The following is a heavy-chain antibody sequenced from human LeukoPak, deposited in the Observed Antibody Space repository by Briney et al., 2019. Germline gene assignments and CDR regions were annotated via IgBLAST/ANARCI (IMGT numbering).Heavy chain of an antibody. V-gene: IGHV3-73*01. Sequence: GGSLRLSCAASGFTVSVSALHWVRQAPGKGLEWVGRIRSKTNNYATAYAASVKGGFSISRDDSKNTAYLQMNSLKTEDTAVYYCTEDYGDYGPLGYWGQGTLVTVSS. J-gene: IGHJ4*02. CDR1: GFTVSVSA. CDR3: TEDYGDYGPLGY. D-gene: IGHD4-17*01. CDR2: IRSKTNNYAT.